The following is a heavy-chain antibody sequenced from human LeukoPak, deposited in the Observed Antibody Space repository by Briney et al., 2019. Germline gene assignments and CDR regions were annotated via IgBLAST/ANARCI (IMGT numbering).Heavy chain of an antibody. CDR2: IYSGGST. Sequence: GGSPRLSCAASGFTVSSNYMSWVRQAPGKGVEWVSVIYSGGSTNYADSVNGRFTISRDNSKNTLYLQMNSLRAEDTAVYYCARGVEQLTDYWGQGTLVSVSS. CDR1: GFTVSSNY. J-gene: IGHJ4*02. CDR3: ARGVEQLTDY. D-gene: IGHD6-6*01. V-gene: IGHV3-66*01.